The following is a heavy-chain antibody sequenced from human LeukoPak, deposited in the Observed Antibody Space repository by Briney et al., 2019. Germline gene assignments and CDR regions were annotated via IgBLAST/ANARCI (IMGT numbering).Heavy chain of an antibody. V-gene: IGHV3-23*01. D-gene: IGHD1-26*01. J-gene: IGHJ4*02. Sequence: GGSLRLSCAASGFTFRSYAMNWVRQAPGKGLEWVSGISNSGDTTYYADSVKGRFSISRDNSKNTLYLQIDSLRAEDTAVYYCAIGWELHRFGYWGQGTLVTVSS. CDR2: ISNSGDTT. CDR1: GFTFRSYA. CDR3: AIGWELHRFGY.